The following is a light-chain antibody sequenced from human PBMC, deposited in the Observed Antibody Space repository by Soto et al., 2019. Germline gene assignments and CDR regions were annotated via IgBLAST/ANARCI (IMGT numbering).Light chain of an antibody. CDR3: SSYTSSSSSV. J-gene: IGLJ1*01. Sequence: QSALTQPASVSGSPGQSITISCTGTSSDVGGYNYVSWYQQHPGKATKLMIYEVSNRPSGVSNRFSGSKSGNTASLTISGLQDEDEADYYCSSYTSSSSSVFGTGTKLTVL. CDR1: SSDVGGYNY. V-gene: IGLV2-14*01. CDR2: EVS.